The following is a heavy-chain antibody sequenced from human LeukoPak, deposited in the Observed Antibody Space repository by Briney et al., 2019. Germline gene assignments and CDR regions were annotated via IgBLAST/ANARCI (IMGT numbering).Heavy chain of an antibody. CDR2: IKEDGSEK. CDR1: GFTFNNYW. Sequence: GGSLRLSCTASGFTFNNYWMDWVRQAPGKGLEWVANIKEDGSEKYYVGSVKGRFAISRDNAKNTLYLQMNSLRAEDTAVYYCARSSRYDSSGYPDYWGQGTLVTVSS. CDR3: ARSSRYDSSGYPDY. J-gene: IGHJ4*02. V-gene: IGHV3-7*01. D-gene: IGHD3-22*01.